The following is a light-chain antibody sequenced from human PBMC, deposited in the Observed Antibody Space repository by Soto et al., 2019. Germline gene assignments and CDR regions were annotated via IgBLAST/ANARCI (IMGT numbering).Light chain of an antibody. V-gene: IGKV1-12*01. CDR3: QQADRFPLT. CDR2: SAS. J-gene: IGKJ4*01. Sequence: DIQMTQSPSSVSASVEDRVTITCRASQDVGTWLAWYQQKPGKAPKLLIYSASSLQSGVPSRFSGSGSGTDFTLTISSLQPEDFATYFCQQADRFPLTFGGGTKVEIK. CDR1: QDVGTW.